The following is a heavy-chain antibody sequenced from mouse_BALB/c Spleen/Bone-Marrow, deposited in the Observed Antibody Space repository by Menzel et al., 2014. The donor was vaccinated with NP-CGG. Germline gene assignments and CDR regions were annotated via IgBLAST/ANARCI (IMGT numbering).Heavy chain of an antibody. CDR3: ARQVRLFYAMDY. CDR2: IYPGSGNT. J-gene: IGHJ4*01. V-gene: IGHV1-84*02. D-gene: IGHD2-14*01. CDR1: GYTFTDYY. Sequence: QVQLQQSGPELVKPGAPVKISCKASGYTFTDYYINWVKQKPGQGLVWIGWIYPGSGNTKYNEKFKSKATLTVDTSSSTAYMQLSSLTSEDTAVYFCARQVRLFYAMDYWGQGTSVTVSS.